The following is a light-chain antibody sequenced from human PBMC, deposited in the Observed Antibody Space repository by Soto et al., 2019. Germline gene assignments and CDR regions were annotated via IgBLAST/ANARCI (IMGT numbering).Light chain of an antibody. CDR2: AAS. Sequence: DIQLTQSPSFLSASVGDTVTITCRASQGISSYLAWYQQKPGKAPKLLIYAASTLQSGVPSRFSGRGSGTEFTLTISSLQPEDFATYYCQQVNSYPRTFGGGTKVESK. J-gene: IGKJ4*01. CDR3: QQVNSYPRT. V-gene: IGKV1-9*01. CDR1: QGISSY.